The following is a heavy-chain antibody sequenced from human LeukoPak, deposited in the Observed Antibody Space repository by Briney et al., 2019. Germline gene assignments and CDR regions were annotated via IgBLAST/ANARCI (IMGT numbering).Heavy chain of an antibody. CDR3: ARSLWNYGDPPEYYFDY. J-gene: IGHJ4*02. CDR1: GGSISSGDYY. Sequence: PSETLSLTCTVSGGSISSGDYYWSWIRQPPGKGLEWIGYIYYSGSTYYNPSLKSRVTISVDTSKNQFSLKLSSVTAADTAVYYCARSLWNYGDPPEYYFDYWGQGTLVTVSS. V-gene: IGHV4-30-4*02. D-gene: IGHD1-7*01. CDR2: IYYSGST.